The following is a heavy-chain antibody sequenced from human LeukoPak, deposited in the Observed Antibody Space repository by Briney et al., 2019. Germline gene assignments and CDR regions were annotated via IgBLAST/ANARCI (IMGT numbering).Heavy chain of an antibody. Sequence: SETLSLTCAVYGGSFNGYYWSWIRQPPGKGLEWIGEINHSGSTNYNPSLKSRVTISVDTSKNQFSLKLSSVTAADTAVYYCARDVYSGYDYGGLGYYGMDVWGQGTTVTVSS. CDR1: GGSFNGYY. D-gene: IGHD5-12*01. CDR3: ARDVYSGYDYGGLGYYGMDV. CDR2: INHSGST. V-gene: IGHV4-34*01. J-gene: IGHJ6*02.